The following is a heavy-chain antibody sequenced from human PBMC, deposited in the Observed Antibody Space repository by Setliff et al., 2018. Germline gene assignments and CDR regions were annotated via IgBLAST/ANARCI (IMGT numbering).Heavy chain of an antibody. CDR3: ARGFDVCGGGACYTDGPYYFDY. CDR1: GESFSGHY. Sequence: SETLSLTCAVYGESFSGHYWSWIRQPPGKGLEWIGEINHSGSTNYNPSLKSRVTISVDTSKNQFSLKLSSVAAADTAVYYCARGFDVCGGGACYTDGPYYFDYSGLGTLVTVSS. D-gene: IGHD2-21*02. CDR2: INHSGST. J-gene: IGHJ4*02. V-gene: IGHV4-34*01.